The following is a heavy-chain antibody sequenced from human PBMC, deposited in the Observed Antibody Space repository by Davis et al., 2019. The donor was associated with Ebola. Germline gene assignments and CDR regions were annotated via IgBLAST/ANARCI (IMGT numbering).Heavy chain of an antibody. Sequence: AASVKVSCKASGFTFTSSAMQWVRQARGQRLEWIGWIVVGSGNTNYAQKFQERVTITRDMSTSTAYMELSSLRSEDTAVYYCAAVQNPYYDSSGYLDYWGQGTLVTASS. CDR3: AAVQNPYYDSSGYLDY. CDR2: IVVGSGNT. J-gene: IGHJ4*02. V-gene: IGHV1-58*02. D-gene: IGHD3-22*01. CDR1: GFTFTSSA.